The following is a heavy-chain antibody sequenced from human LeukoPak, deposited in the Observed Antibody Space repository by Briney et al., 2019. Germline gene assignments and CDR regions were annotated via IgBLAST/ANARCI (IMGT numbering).Heavy chain of an antibody. J-gene: IGHJ6*03. Sequence: GASVKVSCEASGYTFTSYYIHSVRQAPGQGLEWMGLINPSGGSTNYAQKFQGRITMTRDTSTSTVYMELSSLRSEDTAVYYCARGPRITLVRGGQWYCYMDVWGKGTTVTISS. D-gene: IGHD3-10*01. CDR3: ARGPRITLVRGGQWYCYMDV. CDR2: INPSGGST. CDR1: GYTFTSYY. V-gene: IGHV1-46*01.